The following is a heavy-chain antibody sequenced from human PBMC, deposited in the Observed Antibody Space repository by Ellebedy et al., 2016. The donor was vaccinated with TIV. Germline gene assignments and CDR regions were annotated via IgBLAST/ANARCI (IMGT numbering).Heavy chain of an antibody. Sequence: GGSLRLXXGASGFTFSSYSMNWLRQAPGKGLEWVSYIASSSSTIYYADSVKGRFNISRDNARSSLYLQLNSLGAEDTAVYYCARGRYNWNDAGYFDSWGQGTLVTVSS. J-gene: IGHJ4*02. CDR3: ARGRYNWNDAGYFDS. CDR2: IASSSSTI. D-gene: IGHD1-1*01. CDR1: GFTFSSYS. V-gene: IGHV3-48*04.